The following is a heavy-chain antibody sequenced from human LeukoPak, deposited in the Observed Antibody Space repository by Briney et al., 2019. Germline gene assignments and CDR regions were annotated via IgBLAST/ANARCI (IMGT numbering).Heavy chain of an antibody. CDR3: AKSSMTWAPLDY. V-gene: IGHV3-53*01. CDR2: IYSGGST. J-gene: IGHJ4*02. D-gene: IGHD1-26*01. CDR1: GFTVSSNY. Sequence: GGSLRLSCAASGFTVSSNYMSWVRQAPGKGLEWVSIIYSGGSTYYADSVKGRFTISRDNSKNTLYLQMNSLRAEDTAVYYCAKSSMTWAPLDYWGQGTLVTVSS.